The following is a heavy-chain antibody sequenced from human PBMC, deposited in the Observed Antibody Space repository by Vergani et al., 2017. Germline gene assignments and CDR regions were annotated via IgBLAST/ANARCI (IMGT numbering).Heavy chain of an antibody. CDR3: ARHAYSSSWYAFDI. V-gene: IGHV4-39*01. Sequence: QLQLQESGPGLVKPSETLSLTCTVSGVSISSSSYYWGWIRQPPGKGLEWIGSIYYSGSTYYNPSLKSRVTISVDTSKNQFSLKLSSVTAADTAVYYCARHAYSSSWYAFDIWGQGTMVTVSS. D-gene: IGHD6-13*01. CDR1: GVSISSSSYY. J-gene: IGHJ3*02. CDR2: IYYSGST.